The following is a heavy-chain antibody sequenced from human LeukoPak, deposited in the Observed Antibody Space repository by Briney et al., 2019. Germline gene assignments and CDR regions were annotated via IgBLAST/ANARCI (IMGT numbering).Heavy chain of an antibody. V-gene: IGHV4-59*01. CDR1: GGPISSYY. J-gene: IGHJ5*01. CDR2: IYYIGST. D-gene: IGHD3-10*01. CDR3: AGGGGWFDS. Sequence: SETLSLTCTVSGGPISSYYWSWIRQPPGKGLEWIGYIYYIGSTNYNPSLKSRVTMSLDTSKTQFSLKLSSVTAADTAVYYCAGGGGWFDSWGQGTLVTVSS.